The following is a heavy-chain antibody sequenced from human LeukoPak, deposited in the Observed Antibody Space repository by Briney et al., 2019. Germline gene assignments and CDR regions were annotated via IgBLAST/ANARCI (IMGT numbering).Heavy chain of an antibody. Sequence: ASVKVSCKVSGYTLTELSMHWVRQAPGKGLEWMGGFDPEDGETIYAQKFQGRVTMTEDTSTVTAYMELSSLRSEDTAVYYCATGGYCSSTSCYYSRYYYYGMDVWGQGTTVTVSS. CDR3: ATGGYCSSTSCYYSRYYYYGMDV. D-gene: IGHD2-2*01. J-gene: IGHJ6*02. CDR2: FDPEDGET. CDR1: GYTLTELS. V-gene: IGHV1-24*01.